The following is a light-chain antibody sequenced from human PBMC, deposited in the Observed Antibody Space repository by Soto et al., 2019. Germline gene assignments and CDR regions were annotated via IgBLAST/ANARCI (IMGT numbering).Light chain of an antibody. CDR3: LLYFSPDRYT. Sequence: EIVLTQTPGTLSLSPGERATLSCRASQSVTSSHLAWYQQRPGQAPRLLIYGASTRATGIPDRFSGSGSDTDLSLTIRRLDPEDFAMYYCLLYFSPDRYTFGPGTKVQIK. CDR1: QSVTSSH. J-gene: IGKJ2*01. CDR2: GAS. V-gene: IGKV3-20*01.